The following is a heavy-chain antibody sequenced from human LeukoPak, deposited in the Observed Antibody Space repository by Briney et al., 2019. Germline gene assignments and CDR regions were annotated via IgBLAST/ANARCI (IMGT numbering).Heavy chain of an antibody. V-gene: IGHV4-59*01. CDR1: GGSLYNYY. CDR2: ISHSGST. Sequence: SETLSLTCSVSGGSLYNYYWSWIRQPPGKGLEWIGHISHSGSTSYHPSLTSRVAISVDMSKNQFSLNLTSVTAADAAVYYCTRGGGSTSGWYNWFDPWGQATLVAVCS. J-gene: IGHJ5*02. D-gene: IGHD6-19*01. CDR3: TRGGGSTSGWYNWFDP.